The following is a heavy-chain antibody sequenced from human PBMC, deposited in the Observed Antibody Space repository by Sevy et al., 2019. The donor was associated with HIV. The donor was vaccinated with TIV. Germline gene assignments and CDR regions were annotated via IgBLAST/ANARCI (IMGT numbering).Heavy chain of an antibody. V-gene: IGHV3-49*04. Sequence: QLGGSLRLSCTASGFTFGDYCMSWVRQAPGKGLEWVAFLKSDVYGGTVDHAASVRGRFVISRDDSKTIAYPQMNDLKTEDTGVYYCTRWKAAQSIFDYWGPGALVTVSS. D-gene: IGHD6-13*01. J-gene: IGHJ4*02. CDR2: LKSDVYGGTV. CDR1: GFTFGDYC. CDR3: TRWKAAQSIFDY.